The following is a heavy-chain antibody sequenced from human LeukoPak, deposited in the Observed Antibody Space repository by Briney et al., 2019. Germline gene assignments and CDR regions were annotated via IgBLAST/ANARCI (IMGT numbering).Heavy chain of an antibody. CDR2: INHSGST. D-gene: IGHD3-10*01. Sequence: PSETLSLTCAVYGGSFSGYYWSWIRQPPGKGLEWIGEINHSGSTNYSPSLKSRVTISVDTSKNQFSLKLSSVTAADTAVYYCARRLYYYGSGSFPRYFDYWGQGTLIAVSS. CDR1: GGSFSGYY. V-gene: IGHV4-34*01. J-gene: IGHJ4*02. CDR3: ARRLYYYGSGSFPRYFDY.